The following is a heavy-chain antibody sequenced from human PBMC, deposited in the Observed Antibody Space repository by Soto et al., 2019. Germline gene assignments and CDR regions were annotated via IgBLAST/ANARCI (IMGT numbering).Heavy chain of an antibody. D-gene: IGHD5-18*01. CDR1: DGSISSSSFA. Sequence: SETLSLTCTVPDGSISSSSFAWGWIRQPPGKGLEWIGSYSGYTFYNPSLKSRATISVDTPKNQFSLKLSSVTAADTAVYYCARLRQLWSAFDYWGQGSLVT. CDR2: YSGYT. V-gene: IGHV4-39*01. CDR3: ARLRQLWSAFDY. J-gene: IGHJ4*02.